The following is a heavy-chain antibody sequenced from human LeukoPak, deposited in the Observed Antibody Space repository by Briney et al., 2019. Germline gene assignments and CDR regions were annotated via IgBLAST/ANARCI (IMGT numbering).Heavy chain of an antibody. D-gene: IGHD2-15*01. CDR1: GGSISSSSYY. CDR2: TYYSGST. J-gene: IGHJ3*02. V-gene: IGHV4-39*07. CDR3: ARYCSGGSCRAFDI. Sequence: PSETLSLTCTVSGGSISSSSYYWGWIRQPPGKGLEWIGSTYYSGSTYYNPSLKTRVTISVDKSKNQFSLKLSSVTAADTAVYYCARYCSGGSCRAFDIWGQGTMVTVSS.